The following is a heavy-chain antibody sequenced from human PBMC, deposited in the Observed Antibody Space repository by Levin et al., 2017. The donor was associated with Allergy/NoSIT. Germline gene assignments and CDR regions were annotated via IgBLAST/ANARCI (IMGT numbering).Heavy chain of an antibody. Sequence: GESLKISCAASGFTFSDYYMSWIRRAPGKGLEWVSYISGSGSIIYYSDSVKGRFTISRDNAKNSLYLQLNSLRGEDTAVYFCARVDRCGCDCYIVVYWDQGTLVTVSS. CDR1: GFTFSDYY. V-gene: IGHV3-11*01. CDR3: ARVDRCGCDCYIVVY. D-gene: IGHD2-21*02. CDR2: ISGSGSII. J-gene: IGHJ4*02.